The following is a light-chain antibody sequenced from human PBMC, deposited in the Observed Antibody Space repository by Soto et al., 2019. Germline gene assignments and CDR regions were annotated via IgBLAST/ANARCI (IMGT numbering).Light chain of an antibody. CDR1: QSVSSNY. CDR3: HQYGSSPQT. J-gene: IGKJ1*01. V-gene: IGKV3-20*01. Sequence: IVLTQSPGTLSLSLGERATLSCRASQSVSSNYLAWYQQKPGQAPRLLIYGASTRATGIPDRFSGGGSGTDFTLTISRLEPEDFAVYFCHQYGSSPQTFGQGTKVDIK. CDR2: GAS.